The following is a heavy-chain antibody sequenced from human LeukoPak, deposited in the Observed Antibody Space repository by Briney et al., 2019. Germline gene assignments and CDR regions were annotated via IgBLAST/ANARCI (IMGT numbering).Heavy chain of an antibody. CDR1: GFTFSDYY. D-gene: IGHD3-9*01. CDR3: ARDRRRYYDILTGADAFDI. J-gene: IGHJ3*02. Sequence: GGSLRLSCAASGFTFSDYYMSWLRQAPGKGLEWVSYISSSGSTIYYADSVKGRSTISRDNAKNSLYLQMNSLRAEDTAVYYCARDRRRYYDILTGADAFDIWGQGTMVTVSS. V-gene: IGHV3-11*01. CDR2: ISSSGSTI.